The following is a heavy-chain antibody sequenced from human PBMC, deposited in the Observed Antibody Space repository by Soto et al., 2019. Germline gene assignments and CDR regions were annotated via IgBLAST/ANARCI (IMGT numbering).Heavy chain of an antibody. CDR3: ARERCSSTSCYGYNWFDP. V-gene: IGHV1-2*02. CDR1: GFTFTGWY. J-gene: IGHJ5*02. CDR2: INPNNGGT. Sequence: ASVKVSCKASGFTFTGWYIHWVRQAPGQGLEWMGWINPNNGGTNSAQKLQGRVTMTTDTSTSTAYMELRSLRSDDTAVYYCARERCSSTSCYGYNWFDPWGQGTLVTVSS. D-gene: IGHD2-2*01.